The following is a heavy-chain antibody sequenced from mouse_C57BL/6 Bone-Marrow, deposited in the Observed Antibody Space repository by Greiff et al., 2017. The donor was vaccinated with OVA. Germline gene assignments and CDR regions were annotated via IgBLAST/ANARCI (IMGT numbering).Heavy chain of an antibody. V-gene: IGHV1-15*01. CDR3: TRGYSNYYAMDY. D-gene: IGHD2-5*01. J-gene: IGHJ4*01. Sequence: QVHVKQSGAELVRPGASVTLSCKASGYTFTDYEMHWVKQTPVHGLEWIGAIDPETGGTAYNQKFKGKAILTADKSSSTAYMDLRSLTSEDSAVYYCTRGYSNYYAMDYWGQGTSVTVSS. CDR1: GYTFTDYE. CDR2: IDPETGGT.